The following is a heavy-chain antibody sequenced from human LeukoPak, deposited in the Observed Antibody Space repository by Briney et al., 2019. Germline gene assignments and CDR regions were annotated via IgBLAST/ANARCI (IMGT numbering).Heavy chain of an antibody. D-gene: IGHD3-10*01. CDR2: IRYDGSNK. CDR3: AKGMVLLWFGDARLFDY. V-gene: IGHV3-30*02. CDR1: GFTFSSYC. Sequence: PGGSLRLSCAASGFTFSSYCMHWVRQAPGKGLEWVAFIRYDGSNKYYADSVKGRFTISRDNSKNTLYLQMNSLRAEDTAVYYCAKGMVLLWFGDARLFDYWGRGTLVTVSS. J-gene: IGHJ4*02.